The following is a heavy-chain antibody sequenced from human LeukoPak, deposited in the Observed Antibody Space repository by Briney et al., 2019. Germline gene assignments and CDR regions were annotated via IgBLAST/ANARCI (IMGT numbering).Heavy chain of an antibody. V-gene: IGHV4-34*01. CDR1: GGSFSGYY. CDR2: INHSGST. J-gene: IGHJ4*02. D-gene: IGHD7-27*01. CDR3: ARWGSSTSGYFDY. Sequence: SETLSLTCAVYGGSFSGYYWSWIRQPPVKGLEWIGEINHSGSTNYNPSLKSRVTISVDTSKNQFSLKLSSVTAADTAVYYCARWGSSTSGYFDYWGQGTLVTVSS.